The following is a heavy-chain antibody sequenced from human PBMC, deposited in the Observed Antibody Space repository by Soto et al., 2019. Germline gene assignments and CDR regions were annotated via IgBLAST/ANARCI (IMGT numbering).Heavy chain of an antibody. V-gene: IGHV4-39*01. Sequence: NPSETLSLTCTVSGGSISSSSYYWGWIRQPPGKGLEWIGSIYYSGSTYYNPSLKSRVTISVDTSKNQFSLKLSSVTAADTAVYYCARQALYNWTRGWLDPSVQGTMLTLYS. J-gene: IGHJ5*02. CDR3: ARQALYNWTRGWLDP. D-gene: IGHD1-1*01. CDR2: IYYSGST. CDR1: GGSISSSSYY.